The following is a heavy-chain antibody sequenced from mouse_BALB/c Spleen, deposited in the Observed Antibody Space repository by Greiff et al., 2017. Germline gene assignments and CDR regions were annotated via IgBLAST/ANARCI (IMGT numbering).Heavy chain of an antibody. CDR2: ISDGGSYT. V-gene: IGHV5-4*02. CDR1: GFTFSDYY. CDR3: ARGGWDVGFFAY. Sequence: EVQVVESGGGLVKPGGSLKLSCAASGFTFSDYYMYWVRQTPEKRLEWVATISDGGSYTYYPDSVKGRFTISRDNAKNNLYLQMSSLKSEDTAMYYCARGGWDVGFFAYWGQGTLVTVSA. D-gene: IGHD4-1*01. J-gene: IGHJ3*01.